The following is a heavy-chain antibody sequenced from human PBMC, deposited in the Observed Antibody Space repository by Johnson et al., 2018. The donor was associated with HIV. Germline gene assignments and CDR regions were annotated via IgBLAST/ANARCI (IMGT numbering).Heavy chain of an antibody. V-gene: IGHV3-30-3*01. J-gene: IGHJ3*02. Sequence: QVQLVESGGGVVQPGRSLRLSCAASGFTFSSYAMHWVRQAPGKGLEWVAVISYDGSNKYYADSVNGRFTISRDNSKNTLYLQMNSLRAEDTAVYYCARDSGKKRSSSPGPDAFDIWGQGTMVTVSS. CDR3: ARDSGKKRSSSPGPDAFDI. CDR2: ISYDGSNK. CDR1: GFTFSSYA. D-gene: IGHD6-6*01.